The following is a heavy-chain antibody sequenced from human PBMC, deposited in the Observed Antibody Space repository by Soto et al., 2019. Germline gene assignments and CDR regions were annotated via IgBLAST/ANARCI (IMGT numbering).Heavy chain of an antibody. Sequence: GGSLRLSCAASGFTFSTYGMTWVRQAPGKGLEWVSGISWNSGSIGYADSVKGRFTISRDNAKNSLYLQMNSLRAEDTALYYCAKEDGDGYNSIDYWGQGTLVTAPQ. V-gene: IGHV3-9*01. CDR3: AKEDGDGYNSIDY. CDR1: GFTFSTYG. CDR2: ISWNSGSI. J-gene: IGHJ4*02. D-gene: IGHD1-1*01.